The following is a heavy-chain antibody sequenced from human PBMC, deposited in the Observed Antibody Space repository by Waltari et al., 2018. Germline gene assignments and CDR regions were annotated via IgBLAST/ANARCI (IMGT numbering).Heavy chain of an antibody. CDR2: SKARADGGTT. CDR1: GFTFNNAW. V-gene: IGHV3-15*07. J-gene: IGHJ4*02. CDR3: TTTYSPGVAAAGTDY. D-gene: IGHD6-13*01. Sequence: EVQLVESGGGLVMPGGSLRLSCAASGFTFNNAWMNWVRQAPGRWLEWVGRSKARADGGTTAYAAPVIGRFTISRDDSKNTLFLQMNSLKTDDTAVYYCTTTYSPGVAAAGTDYWGQGTLVTVSS.